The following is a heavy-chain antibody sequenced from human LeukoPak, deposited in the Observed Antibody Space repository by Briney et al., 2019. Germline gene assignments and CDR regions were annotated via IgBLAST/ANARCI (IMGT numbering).Heavy chain of an antibody. Sequence: SETLSLTCTVSGGSISSSSYYWGWIRQPPGKGLEWIGEINHSGSTNYSPSLKSRLTISLDTSKTQFSLKLSSVTAADTAVYYCARVAFYYDSGSYFDYWGQGALVSVSS. CDR1: GGSISSSSYY. CDR2: INHSGST. CDR3: ARVAFYYDSGSYFDY. V-gene: IGHV4-39*07. J-gene: IGHJ4*02. D-gene: IGHD3-10*01.